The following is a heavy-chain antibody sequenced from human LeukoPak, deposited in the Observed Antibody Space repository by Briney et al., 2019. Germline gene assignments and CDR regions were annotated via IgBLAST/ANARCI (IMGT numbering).Heavy chain of an antibody. V-gene: IGHV3-21*04. CDR2: ISSTSSYI. CDR1: TFTFTTYS. Sequence: GGSLRLSCAASTFTFTTYSMIWVHQAPGKGLEWVSSISSTSSYIYYADSVWGRFTISRDNAKNSLYLQMNSLRAEDTAVYYCAVYQLLSGWFDPWGQGTLVTVSS. CDR3: AVYQLLSGWFDP. J-gene: IGHJ5*02. D-gene: IGHD2-2*01.